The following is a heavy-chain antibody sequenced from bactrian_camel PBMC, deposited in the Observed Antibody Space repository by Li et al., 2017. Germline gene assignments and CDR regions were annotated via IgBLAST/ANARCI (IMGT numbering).Heavy chain of an antibody. D-gene: IGHD2*01. CDR3: VRQLGYYTTYDDIRRAFGY. V-gene: IGHV3S40*01. J-gene: IGHJ6*01. Sequence: VQLVESGGGLVQPGGSLRVSCAASGFTFNNRGMSWVRQAPGKGLEWVSTVNRYGRVTFDAKYADSVKGRFTISRDNAKNTTYLQMNSLKPEDTAVYYCVRQLGYYTTYDDIRRAFGYWGQGTQVTVS. CDR1: GFTFNNRG. CDR2: VNRYGRVT.